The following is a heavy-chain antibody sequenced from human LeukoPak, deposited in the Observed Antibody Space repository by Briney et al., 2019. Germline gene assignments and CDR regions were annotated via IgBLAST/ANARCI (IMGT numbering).Heavy chain of an antibody. J-gene: IGHJ4*02. Sequence: GGSLRLSCAASGFTFSSYAMHWVRQAPGKGLEWVAVISHDGSNKYYADSVKGRFTISRDNSKNTLYLQMNSLRAEDTAVYYCAKGQDSSSWLFDYWGQGTLVTVSS. CDR3: AKGQDSSSWLFDY. D-gene: IGHD6-13*01. V-gene: IGHV3-30-3*01. CDR1: GFTFSSYA. CDR2: ISHDGSNK.